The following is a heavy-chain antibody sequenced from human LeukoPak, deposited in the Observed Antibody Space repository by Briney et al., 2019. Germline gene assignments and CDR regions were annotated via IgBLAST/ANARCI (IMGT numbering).Heavy chain of an antibody. CDR3: ARTPYSPRAFDI. CDR1: GFTFSSFE. CDR2: ISSSGSST. V-gene: IGHV3-48*03. D-gene: IGHD2-15*01. Sequence: QPGGSLRLSCAASGFTFSSFEMNWVRQAPGKGLEWVSYISSSGSSTYYADSVKGRFTISRDNAKNSLYLQMNSLRAEDTAVYYCARTPYSPRAFDIWGQGTMVTVSS. J-gene: IGHJ3*02.